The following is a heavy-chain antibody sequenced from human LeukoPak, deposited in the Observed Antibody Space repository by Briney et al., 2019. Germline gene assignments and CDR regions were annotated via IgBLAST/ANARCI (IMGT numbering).Heavy chain of an antibody. CDR3: AKDIRWYSSDTFDY. D-gene: IGHD6-19*01. V-gene: IGHV3-9*01. Sequence: PGGSLRLSCAASGFTFDDYAMHWARQPPGKGLEWVSGISWNSGSIGYADSVKGRFTITRDNAKTSLYLQMNSLRAEDTDLYCCAKDIRWYSSDTFDYWGQGTLVTVSS. CDR2: ISWNSGSI. J-gene: IGHJ4*02. CDR1: GFTFDDYA.